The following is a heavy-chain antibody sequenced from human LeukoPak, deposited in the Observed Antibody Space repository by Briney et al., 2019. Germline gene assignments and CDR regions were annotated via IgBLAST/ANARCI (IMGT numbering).Heavy chain of an antibody. CDR1: GFSFSSVG. V-gene: IGHV3-30*02. J-gene: IGHJ4*02. Sequence: GGSLRLSCAASGFSFSSVGMHWVRQAPGKGLDWVAYIRNDASKTYYADSVKGRFSISRDNSKNTVYLQMNSLRAEDTAVYYCAKALGGYYYFDFWGQGTLVTVSS. CDR3: AKALGGYYYFDF. CDR2: IRNDASKT. D-gene: IGHD2-21*02.